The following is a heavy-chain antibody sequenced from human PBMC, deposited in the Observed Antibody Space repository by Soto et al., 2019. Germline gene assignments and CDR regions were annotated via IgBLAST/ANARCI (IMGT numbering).Heavy chain of an antibody. J-gene: IGHJ4*02. CDR3: APGVVRRVKAFDY. D-gene: IGHD3-10*01. V-gene: IGHV3-23*01. CDR2: ISGSGGST. Sequence: EVQLLESGGGLVQPGGSLRLSCAASGFTFSSYAMSWVRQAPGKGLEWVSAISGSGGSTYYADSVKGRFTISRDNSKNTLYLQMNSLRAEDTAVYYCAPGVVRRVKAFDYWGQGTLVTVSS. CDR1: GFTFSSYA.